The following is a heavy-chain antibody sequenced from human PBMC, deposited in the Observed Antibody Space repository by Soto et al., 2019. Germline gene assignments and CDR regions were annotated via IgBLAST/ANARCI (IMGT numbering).Heavy chain of an antibody. D-gene: IGHD3-16*01. CDR3: ARLPFPWGWFEP. CDR1: GIVFSDY. CDR2: ISGSGRTI. V-gene: IGHV3-11*01. Sequence: QVQLVESGGGLVKPGGSLSLSCAASGIVFSDYMSWVRQAPGKGLEWLSYISGSGRTIYSADSVKGRFTISRDNATTSLYLQMNNVRTADTAVYYCARLPFPWGWFEPWGQGTLVTVSS. J-gene: IGHJ5*02.